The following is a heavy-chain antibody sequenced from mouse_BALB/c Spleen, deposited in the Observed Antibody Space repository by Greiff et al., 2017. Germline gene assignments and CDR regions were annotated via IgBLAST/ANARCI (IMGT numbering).Heavy chain of an antibody. J-gene: IGHJ4*01. CDR1: GFTFTDYY. CDR2: IRNKANGYTT. CDR3: ARDGLRRAYYAMDY. V-gene: IGHV7-3*02. Sequence: EVKLVESGGGLVQPGGSLRLSCATSGFTFTDYYMSWVRQPPGKALEWLGFIRNKANGYTTEYSASVKGRFTISRDNSQSILYLQMNTLRAEDSATYYCARDGLRRAYYAMDYWGQGTSVTVSS. D-gene: IGHD2-4*01.